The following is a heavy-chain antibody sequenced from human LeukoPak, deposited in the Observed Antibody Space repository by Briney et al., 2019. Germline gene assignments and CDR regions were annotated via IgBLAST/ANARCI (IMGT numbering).Heavy chain of an antibody. CDR1: GFTFSSYW. CDR3: AKDPRYGSGSYREYYFDY. D-gene: IGHD3-10*01. CDR2: IKQDGSEK. J-gene: IGHJ4*02. Sequence: GGSLRLSCAASGFTFSSYWMSWVRQAPGKGLEWVANIKQDGSEKYYVDSVKGRFTISGDNAKNSLYLQMNSLRAEDTAVYYCAKDPRYGSGSYREYYFDYWGQGTLVTVSS. V-gene: IGHV3-7*03.